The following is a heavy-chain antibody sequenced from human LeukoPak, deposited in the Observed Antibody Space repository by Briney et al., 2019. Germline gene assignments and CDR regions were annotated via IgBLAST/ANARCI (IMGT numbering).Heavy chain of an antibody. CDR2: IRGKTDGGTT. CDR1: GFSVSSNC. D-gene: IGHD3-22*01. V-gene: IGHV3-15*01. J-gene: IGHJ4*02. CDR3: TTEDYYYDSSGYYNFDY. Sequence: PGGSLRLYCAASGFSVSSNCMSWVRQAPGKGLEWVGRIRGKTDGGTTDYAAPVKGRFTISRDDSKNTLYLQMNSLKTEDTAVYFCTTEDYYYDSSGYYNFDYWGQGTLVTVSS.